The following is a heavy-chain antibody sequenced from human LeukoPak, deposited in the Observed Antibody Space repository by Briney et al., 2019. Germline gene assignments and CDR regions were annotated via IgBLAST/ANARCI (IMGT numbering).Heavy chain of an antibody. CDR1: GGSFSGYY. Sequence: SETLSLTCAVSGGSFSGYYWNWIRQPPGKGLEWIGEINHSGSTNSNPSLKSRVTISVDTSKNQFSLKLSSVTAADTAVYYCARVLVGAIDYWGQGTLVTVSS. J-gene: IGHJ4*02. D-gene: IGHD1-26*01. V-gene: IGHV4-34*01. CDR3: ARVLVGAIDY. CDR2: INHSGST.